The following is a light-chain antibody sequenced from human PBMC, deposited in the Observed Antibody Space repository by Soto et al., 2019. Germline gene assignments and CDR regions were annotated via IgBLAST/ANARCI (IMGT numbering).Light chain of an antibody. CDR2: RAS. J-gene: IGKJ4*01. V-gene: IGKV3-20*01. Sequence: EIVLTQSPCTLSLSPGEGATLSCRASQSVSSSYLAWYQQKPGQAPRLLIYRASSRATGIPDRFSGSGSGTDFTLTISRLEPEDFAVYYCQQYGSSPLLTFGGGTKVDIK. CDR1: QSVSSSY. CDR3: QQYGSSPLLT.